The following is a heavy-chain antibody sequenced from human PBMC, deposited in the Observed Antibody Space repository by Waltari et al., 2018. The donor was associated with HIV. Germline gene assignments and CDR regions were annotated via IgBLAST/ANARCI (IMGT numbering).Heavy chain of an antibody. CDR2: INHSGST. Sequence: QVQLQQWGAGLLKPSETLSLTCAVYGGSFSGYYWSWIRQPPGKGLEWIGEINHSGSTNYNPSLKSRVTISVDTSKNQFSLKLSSVTAADTAVYYCARVVLGGMDVWGQGTTVTVSS. CDR1: GGSFSGYY. D-gene: IGHD2-8*02. CDR3: ARVVLGGMDV. V-gene: IGHV4-34*01. J-gene: IGHJ6*02.